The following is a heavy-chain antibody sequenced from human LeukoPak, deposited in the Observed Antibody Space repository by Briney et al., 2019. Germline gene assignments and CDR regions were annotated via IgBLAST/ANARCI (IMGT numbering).Heavy chain of an antibody. D-gene: IGHD6-13*01. Sequence: SETLSLTCTVSGGSITSNSHNWGWIRQPPGKGLEWIGSIYFSEYTYDNPSLKSRVTMSVDTSKNQFSLKLHAVTAADAAVYYCARKGGSSWYYFDYWGQGTLVTVSS. CDR1: GGSITSNSHN. CDR2: IYFSEYT. CDR3: ARKGGSSWYYFDY. J-gene: IGHJ4*02. V-gene: IGHV4-39*01.